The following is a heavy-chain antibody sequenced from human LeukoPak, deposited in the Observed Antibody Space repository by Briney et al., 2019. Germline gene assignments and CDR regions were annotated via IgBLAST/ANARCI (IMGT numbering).Heavy chain of an antibody. CDR3: ARGPDYYDTSGPYY. J-gene: IGHJ4*02. CDR1: GFTFSSYS. Sequence: GGSLRLSCAASGFTFSSYSMNWVRQAPGKGLEWASYISSSSSTIYYADSVKGRFTISRDNSKNTLYLQMSSLRTEDTAVYYCARGPDYYDTSGPYYWGQGTLVTVSS. V-gene: IGHV3-48*01. D-gene: IGHD3-22*01. CDR2: ISSSSSTI.